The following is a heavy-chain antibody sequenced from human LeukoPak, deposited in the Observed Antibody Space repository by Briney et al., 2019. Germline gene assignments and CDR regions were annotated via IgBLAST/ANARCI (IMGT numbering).Heavy chain of an antibody. Sequence: PGGSLRLSCAASGFTFSNHATHWVRQAPGKGLEYVSAISSNGGSTYYANSVKGRFTISRDNSKNTLYLRMGSLRAEDMAVYYCARDRYYDSSGPIDYRGQGTLVTVSS. J-gene: IGHJ4*02. D-gene: IGHD3-22*01. V-gene: IGHV3-64*01. CDR1: GFTFSNHA. CDR2: ISSNGGST. CDR3: ARDRYYDSSGPIDY.